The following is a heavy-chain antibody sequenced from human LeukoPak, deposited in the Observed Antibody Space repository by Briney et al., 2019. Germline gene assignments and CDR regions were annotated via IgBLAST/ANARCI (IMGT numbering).Heavy chain of an antibody. D-gene: IGHD3-22*01. CDR3: ARGGYYDDFDY. J-gene: IGHJ4*02. Sequence: GSLRLSCAASGFTFSTYSMNWVRQAPGKGLEWIGYIYYSGSTNYNPSLKSRVTISVDTSKNQFSLKLSSATAADTAVYYCARGGYYDDFDYWGQGTLVTVSS. V-gene: IGHV4-59*01. CDR1: GFTFSTYS. CDR2: IYYSGST.